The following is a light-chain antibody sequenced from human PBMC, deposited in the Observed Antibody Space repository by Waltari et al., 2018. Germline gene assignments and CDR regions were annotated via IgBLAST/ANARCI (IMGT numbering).Light chain of an antibody. CDR3: ASWDDRLSGYV. Sequence: QSVLTQPPAASGTPGQRVTISCSGSRSNIGNNLVYWYQQFPGTAPKLLIYKNYDRPSGCPDRFSGSRSGTSASLAISGRRSEDEADYYCASWDDRLSGYVFGPGTKVIVL. CDR2: KNY. V-gene: IGLV1-47*01. CDR1: RSNIGNNL. J-gene: IGLJ1*01.